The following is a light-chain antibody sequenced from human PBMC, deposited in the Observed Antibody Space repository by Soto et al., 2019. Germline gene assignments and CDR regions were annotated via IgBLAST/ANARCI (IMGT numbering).Light chain of an antibody. CDR3: QQYNNWHPIT. CDR2: GAS. V-gene: IGKV3-15*01. CDR1: QSLSSD. J-gene: IGKJ5*01. Sequence: EILLTQSPVTLSVSPGERATLSCRASQSLSSDLAWYQQKPGQSPRLLIYGASTRANGIPARFGGSVSGTDFTLTLRSLQSEDFGVYYCQQYNNWHPITFGQGTRLEIK.